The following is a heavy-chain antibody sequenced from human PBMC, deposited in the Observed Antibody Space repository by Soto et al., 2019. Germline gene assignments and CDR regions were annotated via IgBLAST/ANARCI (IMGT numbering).Heavy chain of an antibody. D-gene: IGHD2-15*01. J-gene: IGHJ3*02. V-gene: IGHV3-23*01. Sequence: PGGSLRLSCAASGFTFSSYAMSWVRQAPGKGLEWVSAISGSGGSTYYADSVKGRFTISRDNSKNTLYLQMNSLRAEDTAVYYCAKDSGGYCSGGSCYSFAFDIWGQGTMVTVSS. CDR1: GFTFSSYA. CDR2: ISGSGGST. CDR3: AKDSGGYCSGGSCYSFAFDI.